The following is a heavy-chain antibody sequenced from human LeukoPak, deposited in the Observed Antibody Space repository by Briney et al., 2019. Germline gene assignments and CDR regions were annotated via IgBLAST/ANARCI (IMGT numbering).Heavy chain of an antibody. V-gene: IGHV1-3*04. Sequence: ASVNVSCKASGYTFTINAMHWVRQAPGQRPEWMGWINTGNGNTKYSQKFQGRVTISRDTSANTAYMEVSSLRSEDTAVYYCARGAAEGLDRWGQGTLVTVSS. CDR2: INTGNGNT. J-gene: IGHJ5*02. CDR1: GYTFTINA. CDR3: ARGAAEGLDR. D-gene: IGHD6-13*01.